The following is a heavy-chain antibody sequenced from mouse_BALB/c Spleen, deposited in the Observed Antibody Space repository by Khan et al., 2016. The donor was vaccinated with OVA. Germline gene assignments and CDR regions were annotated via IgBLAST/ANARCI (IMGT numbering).Heavy chain of an antibody. J-gene: IGHJ3*01. CDR1: GFTFSSYS. D-gene: IGHD4-1*01. CDR2: ISSGGDYT. V-gene: IGHV5-6*01. Sequence: EVELVESGGDLVKPGESLKFSCAASGFTFSSYSMSWVRQTPDKRLEWVATISSGGDYTYYSDNVKGRFTISRDNAKNTLYLQMSSLKSEDTAMYYCASHLTGSFAYWGQGTLVTVSA. CDR3: ASHLTGSFAY.